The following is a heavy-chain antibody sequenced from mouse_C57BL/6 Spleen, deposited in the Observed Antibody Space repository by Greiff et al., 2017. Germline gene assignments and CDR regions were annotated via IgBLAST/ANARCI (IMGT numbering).Heavy chain of an antibody. Sequence: QVQLQQSGAELVKPGASVKMSCKASGYTFTSYWITWVKQRPGQGLEWIGDIYPGSGSTNYNEKFKSKATLTVDTSSSPAYMQLSSLTSEDSAVYYCARGGCYGPPHWGQGTSVTVSS. CDR1: GYTFTSYW. CDR2: IYPGSGST. V-gene: IGHV1-55*01. D-gene: IGHD1-1*02. CDR3: ARGGCYGPPH. J-gene: IGHJ4*01.